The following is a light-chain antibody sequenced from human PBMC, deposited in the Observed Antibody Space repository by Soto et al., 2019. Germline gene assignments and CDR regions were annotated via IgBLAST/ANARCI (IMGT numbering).Light chain of an antibody. Sequence: LSLPPGAIATLSCRASQSISSNYLAWYQQKPGQAPRLLIYGASTRATGIPDRFSGSGSGTDFTLTISRLEPEDFAVYHCQQYDDSMTFGQGTKVDIK. J-gene: IGKJ1*01. V-gene: IGKV3-20*01. CDR3: QQYDDSMT. CDR2: GAS. CDR1: QSISSNY.